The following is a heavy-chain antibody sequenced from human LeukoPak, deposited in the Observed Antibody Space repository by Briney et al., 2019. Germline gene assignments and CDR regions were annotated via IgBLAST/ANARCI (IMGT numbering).Heavy chain of an antibody. CDR2: INQGGSVK. CDR1: GFTFRSYW. V-gene: IGHV3-7*01. Sequence: PGGSLRLSCAASGFTFRSYWMSWVRQAPGKGLEWVANINQGGSVKYYVDSVKGRFTISRDDAKNSLYVQMNSLRDEDTAVYYCARGGYWYWGQGTLVTVS. J-gene: IGHJ4*02. D-gene: IGHD2-8*02. CDR3: ARGGYWY.